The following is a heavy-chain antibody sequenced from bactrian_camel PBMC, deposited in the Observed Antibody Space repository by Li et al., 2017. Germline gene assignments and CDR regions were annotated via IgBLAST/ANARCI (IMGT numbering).Heavy chain of an antibody. CDR3: AATVDCNPYEYNY. CDR2: IDSDGST. Sequence: HVQLVESGGGSVQAGESLRLSCAASGYTYSSYCMGWFRQAPGKEREGVAAIDSDGSTSYADSVKGRFTISKDNAKNTLYLQMNSLKPEDTAMYYCAATVDCNPYEYNYWGQGTQVTVS. V-gene: IGHV3S26*01. CDR1: GYTYSSYC. D-gene: IGHD4*01. J-gene: IGHJ4*01.